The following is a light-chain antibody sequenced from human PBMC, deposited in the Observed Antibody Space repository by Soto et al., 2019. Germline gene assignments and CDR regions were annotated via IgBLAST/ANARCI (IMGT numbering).Light chain of an antibody. J-gene: IGLJ1*01. CDR3: ASHAGSNNFV. Sequence: QSALTQPPSASGSPGQSVTISCTGTSSDVGGYNFVSWYQHHPGKAPKLIIYEVTKRPSGVPNRFSGSKSGSTASLTVSGLQAEDEADYYCASHAGSNNFVFGTGTKLTVL. CDR1: SSDVGGYNF. V-gene: IGLV2-8*01. CDR2: EVT.